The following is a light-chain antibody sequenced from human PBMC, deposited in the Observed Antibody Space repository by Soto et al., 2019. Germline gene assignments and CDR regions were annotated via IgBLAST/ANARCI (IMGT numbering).Light chain of an antibody. J-gene: IGLJ3*02. CDR2: DHN. CDR3: SSYTSSNTVV. CDR1: SSDIGAYNY. V-gene: IGLV2-14*03. Sequence: QSALTQPASVSGSPGQSITISCTGTSSDIGAYNYVGWYQQHPGQAPKLMTYDHNNRPSGVSDRFSGSKSGNTASLTIAGLQAEDEADYYCSSYTSSNTVVFGGGTKLTVL.